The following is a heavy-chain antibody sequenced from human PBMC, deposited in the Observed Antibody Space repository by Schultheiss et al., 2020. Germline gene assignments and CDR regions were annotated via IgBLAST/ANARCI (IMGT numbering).Heavy chain of an antibody. CDR1: GFTFSNAW. J-gene: IGHJ4*02. CDR2: ISYDGSNK. CDR3: ARDKKPVEMATTFDY. Sequence: GGSLRLSYAASGFTFSNAWMSWVRQAPGKGLEWVAVISYDGSNKYYADSVKGRFTISRDNSKNTLYLQMNSLRAEDTAVYYCARDKKPVEMATTFDYWGQGTLVTVSS. V-gene: IGHV3-30-3*01. D-gene: IGHD5-24*01.